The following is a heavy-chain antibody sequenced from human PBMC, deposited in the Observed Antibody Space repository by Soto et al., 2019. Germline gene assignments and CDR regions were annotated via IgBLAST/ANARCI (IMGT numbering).Heavy chain of an antibody. D-gene: IGHD2-8*01. CDR2: ISAYNGNT. J-gene: IGHJ4*02. CDR1: GGTFSSYA. CDR3: ARGPPVGLYEGFFGY. Sequence: QVQLVQSGAEVKKPGSSVKVSCKASGGTFSSYAISWLRQAPGQGLEWMGWISAYNGNTNYAQKLQGRVTMTTDTSTSTAYMELRSLRSDDTAVYYCARGPPVGLYEGFFGYWGQGTLVTVSS. V-gene: IGHV1-18*01.